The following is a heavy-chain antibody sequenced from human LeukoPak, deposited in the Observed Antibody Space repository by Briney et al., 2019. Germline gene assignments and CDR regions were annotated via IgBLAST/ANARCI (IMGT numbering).Heavy chain of an antibody. D-gene: IGHD4-17*01. Sequence: ASVKVSCKASGYTFTGYYMHWVRQAPGQGLEWMGWINPNSGGTNYAQKFQGRVTMTRDTSISTAYMELSRLRSDDTAVYYCAGGGDYGDYRGIYYYYGMDVWGQGTTVTVSS. CDR2: INPNSGGT. V-gene: IGHV1-2*02. CDR3: AGGGDYGDYRGIYYYYGMDV. J-gene: IGHJ6*02. CDR1: GYTFTGYY.